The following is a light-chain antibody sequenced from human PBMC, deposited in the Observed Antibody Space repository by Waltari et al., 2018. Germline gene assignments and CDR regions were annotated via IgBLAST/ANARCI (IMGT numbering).Light chain of an antibody. V-gene: IGKV1-39*01. J-gene: IGKJ3*01. CDR3: QQSYYSVT. CDR1: QNIASY. CDR2: AAS. Sequence: DIQMTQSPSSLSASVGDRVIITCRASQNIASYLNWYQQKPGKAPKVLIYAASTLQSGVPSRVSGSGSGTDFTLTISSLQPEDFATYYCQQSYYSVTFGPGTKVDI.